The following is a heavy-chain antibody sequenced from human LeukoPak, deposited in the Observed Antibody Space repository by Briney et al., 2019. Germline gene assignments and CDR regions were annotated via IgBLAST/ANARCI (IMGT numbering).Heavy chain of an antibody. CDR3: AKDRRHCSSGSCYAPVDY. CDR2: MWYDGNNK. D-gene: IGHD2-2*01. V-gene: IGHV3-33*06. J-gene: IGHJ4*02. Sequence: GGSLRLSCAASGFTFSNYGMHRVRQAPGKGLEWVAVMWYDGNNKYYADSVKGRFTISRDNSKNTLYLQMNSLRAEDTAVYYCAKDRRHCSSGSCYAPVDYWGQGTLVTVSS. CDR1: GFTFSNYG.